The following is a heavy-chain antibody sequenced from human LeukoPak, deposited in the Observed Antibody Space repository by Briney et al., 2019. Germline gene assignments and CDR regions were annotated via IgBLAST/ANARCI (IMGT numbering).Heavy chain of an antibody. CDR3: ARDSYYYDSSGYYYLDY. CDR1: GGSVSSGSYY. V-gene: IGHV4-61*01. CDR2: IYYSGST. J-gene: IGHJ4*02. Sequence: ASETLSLTCTVSGGSVSSGSYYWSWIRQPPGKGLEWIGYIYYSGSTNYNPSLKSRVTISVDTSKNQFSLKLSSVTAADTAVYYCARDSYYYDSSGYYYLDYWGQGTLVTVSS. D-gene: IGHD3-22*01.